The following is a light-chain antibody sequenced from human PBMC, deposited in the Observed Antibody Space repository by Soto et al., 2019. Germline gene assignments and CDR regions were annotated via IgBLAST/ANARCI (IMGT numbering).Light chain of an antibody. CDR3: QQYDNLPLT. Sequence: EIVLTQSPGTLSLSPGERVTLSCRASQSVSSSSLAWYQQKPGQAPRLLTYGASSRATGIPDRFSGSGSGTHFTFTISSLQPEDTATYYCQQYDNLPLTFGPGTKVDI. CDR1: QSVSSSS. V-gene: IGKV3-20*01. CDR2: GAS. J-gene: IGKJ3*01.